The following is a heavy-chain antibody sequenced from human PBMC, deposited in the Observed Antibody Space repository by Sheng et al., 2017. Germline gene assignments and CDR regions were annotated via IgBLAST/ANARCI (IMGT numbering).Heavy chain of an antibody. D-gene: IGHD3-3*01. CDR1: GFTVSSNY. J-gene: IGHJ2*01. CDR3: ARDYDFWSGYSARYFDL. CDR2: IYSGGST. Sequence: EVQLVESGGGLVQPGGSLRLSCAASGFTVSSNYMSWVRQAPGKGLEWVSVIYSGGSTYYADSVKGRFTISRDNSKNTLYLQMNSLRAEDTAVYYCARDYDFWSGYSARYFDLWGLAPWSLSPQ. V-gene: IGHV3-66*02.